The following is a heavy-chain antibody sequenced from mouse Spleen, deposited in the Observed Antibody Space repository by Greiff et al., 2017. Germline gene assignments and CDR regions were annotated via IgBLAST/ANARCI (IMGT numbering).Heavy chain of an antibody. CDR2: IDPSDSET. D-gene: IGHD2-3*01. J-gene: IGHJ3*01. Sequence: QVQLQQSGAELVRPGSSVKLSCKASGYTFTSYWMHWVKQRPIQGLEWIGNIDPSDSETHYNQKFKDKATLTVDKSSSTAYMQLSSLTSEDSAVYYCARADGYYRFAYWGQGTLVTVSA. CDR3: ARADGYYRFAY. CDR1: GYTFTSYW. V-gene: IGHV1-52*01.